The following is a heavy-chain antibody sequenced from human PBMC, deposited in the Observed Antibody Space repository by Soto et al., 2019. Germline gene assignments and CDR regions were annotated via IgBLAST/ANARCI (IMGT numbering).Heavy chain of an antibody. CDR3: ARPYIQSAWNDGVDI. D-gene: IGHD1-1*01. V-gene: IGHV3-30-3*01. J-gene: IGHJ3*02. CDR2: ISYEGSNK. CDR1: GFTFDDYS. Sequence: QVQLVESGGGVVQPGRSLRLSCAAFGFTFDDYSMHWVRQAPGKGLEWVALISYEGSNKYYADSVKCRFTISRDNAKNTLFLEVNRLRTEDTAVYYWARPYIQSAWNDGVDIWGQGTMVTVSS.